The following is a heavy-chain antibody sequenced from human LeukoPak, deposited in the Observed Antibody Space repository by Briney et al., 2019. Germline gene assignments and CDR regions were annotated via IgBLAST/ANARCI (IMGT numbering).Heavy chain of an antibody. Sequence: PGGSLRLSCAASGFTFSSYGMHWVRQAPGKGLEWVAVISYDGSNKYYADSVKGRFTISRDNSKNTLYLQMNSLRAEDTAVYYCAEPPWDYYDSSGYYFDYWGQGTLVTVSS. D-gene: IGHD3-22*01. J-gene: IGHJ4*02. V-gene: IGHV3-30*18. CDR1: GFTFSSYG. CDR2: ISYDGSNK. CDR3: AEPPWDYYDSSGYYFDY.